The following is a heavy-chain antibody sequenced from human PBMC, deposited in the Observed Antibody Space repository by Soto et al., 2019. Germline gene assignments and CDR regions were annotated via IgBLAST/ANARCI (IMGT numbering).Heavy chain of an antibody. CDR2: VRGRDGST. CDR3: AKGAWLYY. J-gene: IGHJ4*02. D-gene: IGHD5-12*01. Sequence: EVPLLESGGGLVQPGASLSLSCAASGFTFTTFDMSWARQAPGKGLELVSVVRGRDGSTSYAVSLKGRFTISKDSSKHTLYLQMNSLRAEDTALYYCAKGAWLYYWGQGTLVAFSS. V-gene: IGHV3-23*01. CDR1: GFTFTTFD.